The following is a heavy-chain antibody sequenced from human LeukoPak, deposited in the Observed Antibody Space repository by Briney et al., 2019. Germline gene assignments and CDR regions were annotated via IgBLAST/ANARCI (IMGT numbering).Heavy chain of an antibody. V-gene: IGHV3-21*01. J-gene: IGHJ4*02. CDR3: ARDVSIVHDY. Sequence: PGGSLRLSCAASGFTFSSYSMNWVRQAPGKGLEWVSSISSSSSYIYYADSVKGRFTISRDNAKNSLYLQMNSLRAEDTAAYYCARDVSIVHDYWGQGTLVTVSS. CDR1: GFTFSSYS. D-gene: IGHD2/OR15-2a*01. CDR2: ISSSSSYI.